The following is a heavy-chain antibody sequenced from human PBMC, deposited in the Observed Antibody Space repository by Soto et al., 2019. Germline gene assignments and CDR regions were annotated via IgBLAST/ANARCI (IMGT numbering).Heavy chain of an antibody. J-gene: IGHJ5*02. V-gene: IGHV4-31*03. CDR2: IYYSGST. D-gene: IGHD3-9*01. CDR1: GGSISSGGYY. CDR3: ARGDGNLGLVIGWFDP. Sequence: QVQLQESGPGLVKPSQTLSLTCTVSGGSISSGGYYWSWIRLHPGKGLEWIGYIYYSGSTYYNPSLKSRVTISVDTSKNQFSLKLSSVTAADTAVYYCARGDGNLGLVIGWFDPWGQGTLVTVSS.